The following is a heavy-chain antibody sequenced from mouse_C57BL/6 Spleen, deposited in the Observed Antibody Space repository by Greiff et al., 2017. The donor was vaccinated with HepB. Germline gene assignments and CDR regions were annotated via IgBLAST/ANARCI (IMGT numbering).Heavy chain of an antibody. J-gene: IGHJ4*01. CDR3: ARTPYYYGSSYGGAMDY. CDR2: IDPSDSYT. D-gene: IGHD1-1*01. Sequence: QVQLQQPGAELVMPGASVKLSCKASGYTFTSYWMHWVKQRPGQGLEWIGEIDPSDSYTNYNQKFKGKSTLTVDKSSSTAYMQLSSLTSEDSAVYYCARTPYYYGSSYGGAMDYWGQGTSVTVSS. CDR1: GYTFTSYW. V-gene: IGHV1-69*01.